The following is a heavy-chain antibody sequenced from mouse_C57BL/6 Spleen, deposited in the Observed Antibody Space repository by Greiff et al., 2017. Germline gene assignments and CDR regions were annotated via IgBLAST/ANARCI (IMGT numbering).Heavy chain of an antibody. J-gene: IGHJ4*01. CDR2: ISNGGGST. V-gene: IGHV5-12*01. D-gene: IGHD2-4*01. Sequence: EVQLQESGGGLVQPGGSLKLSCAASGFTFSDYYMYWVRQTPEKRLEWVAYISNGGGSTYYPDTVKGRFTISRDNAKNTLYLQMSRLKSEDTAMYYCARLDYDGGDYYYAMDYWGQGTSVTVSS. CDR1: GFTFSDYY. CDR3: ARLDYDGGDYYYAMDY.